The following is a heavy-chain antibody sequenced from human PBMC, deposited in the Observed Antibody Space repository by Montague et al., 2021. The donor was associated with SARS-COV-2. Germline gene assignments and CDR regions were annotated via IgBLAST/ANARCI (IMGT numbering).Heavy chain of an antibody. V-gene: IGHV4-59*01. D-gene: IGHD3-9*01. CDR3: ARDSRTDFDWLFPDSGSYYYYMDV. CDR1: GGSISSYY. CDR2: IYYSGST. Sequence: SETRSLTCTVSGGSISSYYWSWIRQPPGKGLEWIGYIYYSGSTNYNPSLKSRVTISVDTSKNQFSLKLSSVTAADTAVYYCARDSRTDFDWLFPDSGSYYYYMDVWGKGTTVTVSS. J-gene: IGHJ6*03.